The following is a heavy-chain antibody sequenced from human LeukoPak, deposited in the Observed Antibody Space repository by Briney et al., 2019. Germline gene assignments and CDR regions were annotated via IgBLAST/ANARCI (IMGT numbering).Heavy chain of an antibody. CDR3: ARLRSTDCSGGSCPHQPNS. Sequence: SETLSLTCTVSGGSISSGSYYWSWIRQPAGKGLEWIGRIYTSGSTNYNPSLKSRVTISVDTSKNQFSLKLRSVTAADTAMYYCARLRSTDCSGGSCPHQPNSWGQGTLVTVSS. CDR2: IYTSGST. CDR1: GGSISSGSYY. J-gene: IGHJ4*02. V-gene: IGHV4-61*02. D-gene: IGHD2-15*01.